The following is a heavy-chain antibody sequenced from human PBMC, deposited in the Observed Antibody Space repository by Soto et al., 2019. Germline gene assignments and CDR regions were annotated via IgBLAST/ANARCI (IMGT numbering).Heavy chain of an antibody. D-gene: IGHD6-19*01. J-gene: IGHJ4*02. CDR1: GGSISSYY. V-gene: IGHV4-4*07. CDR3: VRGGIRSGWLDH. Sequence: QVQLQESGPGLVKPSETLSLTCTVSGGSISSYYWSWIRQPAGKGLEWIGRIHKSGSTNYNPSLKSRVTMLLETSKNQFSLNMRTVTVADTAVYYCVRGGIRSGWLDHWGQGTLVTVSS. CDR2: IHKSGST.